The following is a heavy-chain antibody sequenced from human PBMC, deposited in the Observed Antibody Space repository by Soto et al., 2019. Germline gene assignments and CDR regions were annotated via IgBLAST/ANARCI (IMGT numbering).Heavy chain of an antibody. CDR3: ATTTKVTDAFDI. J-gene: IGHJ3*02. CDR2: IYHSGST. D-gene: IGHD4-17*01. V-gene: IGHV4-4*02. Sequence: QVQLQESGPGLVKPSGTLSLTCAVSGGSISSSNWWSWVRQPPGKGLELMGEIYHSGSTNYNPSLKSRVTISVDKSKHQFSLKVSSVTAADTAVYYCATTTKVTDAFDIWGQGTMVTVSS. CDR1: GGSISSSNW.